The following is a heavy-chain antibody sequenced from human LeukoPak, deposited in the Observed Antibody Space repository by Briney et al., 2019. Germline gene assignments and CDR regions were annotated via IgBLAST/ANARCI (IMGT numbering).Heavy chain of an antibody. J-gene: IGHJ4*02. CDR2: IYTSGST. Sequence: SETLSLTCTVSGGSISSYYWSWIRQPPGKGLEWIGYIYTSGSTNYNPSLKSRVTISVDTSKNQFSLKLSSVTAADTAVYYCARTGVGGYFDYWGQGTLVTVSS. CDR3: ARTGVGGYFDY. CDR1: GGSISSYY. D-gene: IGHD3-10*01. V-gene: IGHV4-4*09.